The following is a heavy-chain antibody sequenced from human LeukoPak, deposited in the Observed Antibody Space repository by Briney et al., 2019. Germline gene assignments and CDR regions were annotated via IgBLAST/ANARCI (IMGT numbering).Heavy chain of an antibody. CDR2: IYSDGST. J-gene: IGHJ5*02. CDR3: ARDQRSESYYPWGWFDP. V-gene: IGHV3-66*02. D-gene: IGHD1-26*01. Sequence: PGGSLRLSCAASGFAVSTNYLSWVRQAPGKGLEWVSVIYSDGSTYYTDSVKGRFTISRDNSKNTLYLQMNSLRPEDTAVYNCARDQRSESYYPWGWFDPWGQGTLVTVSS. CDR1: GFAVSTNY.